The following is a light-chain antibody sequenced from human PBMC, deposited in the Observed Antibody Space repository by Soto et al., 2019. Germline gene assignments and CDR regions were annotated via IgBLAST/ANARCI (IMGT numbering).Light chain of an antibody. Sequence: EIVLTQSPGTLSWSPGEGATLSCRASQSVPGTNLAWYQQRAGQAPRLLIYDAVRRATGIPDRFSGSGSGTDFTLTISRLEPEDFAVYYCHQYGSSLGTFGQGTKVEI. CDR2: DAV. J-gene: IGKJ2*01. CDR1: QSVPGTN. V-gene: IGKV3-20*01. CDR3: HQYGSSLGT.